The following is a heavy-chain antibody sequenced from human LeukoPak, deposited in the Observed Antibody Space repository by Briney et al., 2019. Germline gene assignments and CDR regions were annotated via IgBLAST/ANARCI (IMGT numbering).Heavy chain of an antibody. Sequence: GASVKVSCKASGGTFSSYAISWVRQAPGQGLEWMGGIIPIFGTANYAQKFQGRVTITTDESTSTAYMELSSLRSEDTAVYYCAGDKEGSSAPSGYYYYMDVWGKGTTVTVSS. CDR1: GGTFSSYA. J-gene: IGHJ6*03. D-gene: IGHD6-13*01. CDR2: IIPIFGTA. CDR3: AGDKEGSSAPSGYYYYMDV. V-gene: IGHV1-69*05.